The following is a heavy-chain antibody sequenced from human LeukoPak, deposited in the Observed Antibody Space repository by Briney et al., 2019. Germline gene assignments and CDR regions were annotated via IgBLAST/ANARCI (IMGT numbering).Heavy chain of an antibody. CDR3: ARDLDGYRSGNGA. V-gene: IGHV3-74*01. D-gene: IGHD5-12*01. Sequence: GGSLRLSCAASGFTFSNYWMHWVRQAPGKGLVWVSRINTDGSSTGYADSVKGRFTISKDNAKNTLYLLMNSLRAEDTAVYYCARDLDGYRSGNGAWGQGTLVTVSS. CDR2: INTDGSST. CDR1: GFTFSNYW. J-gene: IGHJ5*02.